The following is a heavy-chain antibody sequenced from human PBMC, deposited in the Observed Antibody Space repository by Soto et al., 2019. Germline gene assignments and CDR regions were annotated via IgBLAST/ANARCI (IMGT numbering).Heavy chain of an antibody. CDR3: ARDLGYCTNGVCYTEAFDI. CDR2: INHSGST. J-gene: IGHJ3*02. Sequence: SETLSLTCAVYGGSFSGYYWSWIRQPPGKGLEWIGEINHSGSTNYNPSLKSRVTISVDTSKNQFSLKLSSVTAADTAVYYCARDLGYCTNGVCYTEAFDIWGQGTMVTVSS. D-gene: IGHD2-8*01. V-gene: IGHV4-34*01. CDR1: GGSFSGYY.